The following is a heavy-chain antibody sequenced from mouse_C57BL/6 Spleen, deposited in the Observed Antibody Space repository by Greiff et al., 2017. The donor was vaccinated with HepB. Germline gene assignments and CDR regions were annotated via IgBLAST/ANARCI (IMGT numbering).Heavy chain of an antibody. CDR2: IYWDDDK. D-gene: IGHD1-1*01. CDR1: GFSLSTSGMG. Sequence: ESGPGILQSSQTLSLTCSFSGFSLSTSGMGVSWIRQPSGKGLEWLAHIYWDDDKRYNPSLKSRLTISKDTSRNQVFLKITSVDTADTATYYCARRGYGSSFDYWGQGTTLTVSS. CDR3: ARRGYGSSFDY. J-gene: IGHJ2*01. V-gene: IGHV8-12*01.